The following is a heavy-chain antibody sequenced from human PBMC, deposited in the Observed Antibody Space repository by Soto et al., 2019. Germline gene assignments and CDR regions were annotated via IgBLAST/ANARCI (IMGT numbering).Heavy chain of an antibody. CDR1: GGTFSSYA. CDR3: ARDPIFDYGGNSGYFDY. D-gene: IGHD4-17*01. J-gene: IGHJ4*02. Sequence: QVPLVQSGAEVKKPGSSVKVSCKASGGTFSSYAISWVRQAPGQGLEWMGGIIPIFGTANYAQKFQGRVTITADESTGTAYMELSSLRSEDTAVYYCARDPIFDYGGNSGYFDYGGQGTLGTVSA. V-gene: IGHV1-69*01. CDR2: IIPIFGTA.